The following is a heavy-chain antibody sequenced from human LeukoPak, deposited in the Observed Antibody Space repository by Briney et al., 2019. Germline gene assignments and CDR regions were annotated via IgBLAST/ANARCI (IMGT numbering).Heavy chain of an antibody. V-gene: IGHV3-23*01. D-gene: IGHD1-26*01. J-gene: IGHJ4*02. CDR3: ARGIVGNSKGIDF. CDR2: IGGRTGNT. Sequence: GGSLRLSCAASGFTFNTFPMRWVRQAPGKGLEWVSSIGGRTGNTYYADSVKGLFTISRVNSKHTLYLQMTSLRAEDTAVYYCARGIVGNSKGIDFWGQGTLVTVSS. CDR1: GFTFNTFP.